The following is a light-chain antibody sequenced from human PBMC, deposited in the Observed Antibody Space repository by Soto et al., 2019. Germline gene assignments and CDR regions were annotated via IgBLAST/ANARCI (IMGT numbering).Light chain of an antibody. Sequence: EIVLTQSPGTLSLSPGERATLSCRASQSVSSTYLAWYQQKPGQALRLLIYGASSRATGIPDRFSGSGSGTDFTLTISRLEPEDFAVYYCQHYGTLVLTFGGGTKVEIK. CDR3: QHYGTLVLT. CDR2: GAS. V-gene: IGKV3-20*01. CDR1: QSVSSTY. J-gene: IGKJ4*01.